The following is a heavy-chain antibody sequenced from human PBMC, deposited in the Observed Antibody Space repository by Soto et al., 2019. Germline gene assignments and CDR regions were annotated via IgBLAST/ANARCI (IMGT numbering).Heavy chain of an antibody. Sequence: SVPTRENPTQALALTCTFSGFSLSTSGVGVGWIRQPPGKALEWLALIYWNDDKRYSPSLKSRLTITKDTSKNQVVLTMTNMDPVDTATYYCAHSYYGMDVWGQGTTVTVSS. CDR1: GFSLSTSGVG. J-gene: IGHJ6*02. CDR3: AHSYYGMDV. CDR2: IYWNDDK. V-gene: IGHV2-5*01.